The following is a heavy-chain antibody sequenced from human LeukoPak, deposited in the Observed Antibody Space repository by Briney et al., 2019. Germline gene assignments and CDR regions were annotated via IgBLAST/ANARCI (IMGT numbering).Heavy chain of an antibody. V-gene: IGHV1-46*01. Sequence: ASVKVSCKASGYTFTGYHMHWVRQAPGQGLEWMGMIYPRDGSTSYAQNFQGRVTVTRDTSTTTVHMELRGLRSEDTAVYYCARDQEGFDYWGQGTVVTVSS. CDR3: ARDQEGFDY. CDR2: IYPRDGST. CDR1: GYTFTGYH. J-gene: IGHJ4*02.